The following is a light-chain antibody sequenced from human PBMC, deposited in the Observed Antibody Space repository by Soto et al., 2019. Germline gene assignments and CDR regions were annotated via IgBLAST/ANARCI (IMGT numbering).Light chain of an antibody. CDR2: GAS. Sequence: ESVLTQSAGSLALAPGERATLSCRASQSVSNNYLAWYQQKPGQAPRLLIYGASNRATGIPDRFSGSGSGTDFTLTISRLEPEDFAVYYCQQYGSSGTFGQGTKVDIK. J-gene: IGKJ1*01. V-gene: IGKV3-20*01. CDR3: QQYGSSGT. CDR1: QSVSNNY.